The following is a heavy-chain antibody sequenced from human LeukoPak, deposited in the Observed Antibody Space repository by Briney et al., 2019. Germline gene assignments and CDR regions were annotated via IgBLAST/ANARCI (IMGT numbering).Heavy chain of an antibody. J-gene: IGHJ6*03. CDR1: GYTFTSYD. D-gene: IGHD3-10*01. CDR2: INPNSGNT. Sequence: ASVKVSCKASGYTFTSYDINWVRQATGQGLEWMGWINPNSGNTGYAQKFQGRGTMTRNTSISTAYMELSSLRSEDTAVYYCAIRYGSGEKYYYYYYMDVWGKGTTVTVPS. V-gene: IGHV1-8*01. CDR3: AIRYGSGEKYYYYYYMDV.